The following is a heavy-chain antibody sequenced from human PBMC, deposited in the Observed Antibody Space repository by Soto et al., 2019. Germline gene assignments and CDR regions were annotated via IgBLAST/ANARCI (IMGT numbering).Heavy chain of an antibody. V-gene: IGHV3-23*01. CDR1: GFTLSTYG. CDR2: ISGSGGST. J-gene: IGHJ4*02. CDR3: AKDLVGSNADYYDY. Sequence: GGSLRLSCVASGFTLSTYGMSWVRQAPGKGMEWVAAISGSGGSTYYADSVKGRFTISRENSKNTLYLQMNSLRAEDAAVYYCAKDLVGSNADYYDYWGQGTLVTVSS. D-gene: IGHD2-15*01.